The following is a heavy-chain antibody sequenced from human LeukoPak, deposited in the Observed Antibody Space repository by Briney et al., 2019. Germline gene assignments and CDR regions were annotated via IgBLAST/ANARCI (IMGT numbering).Heavy chain of an antibody. Sequence: SETLSLTCSVSGGSMTNLYWTWIRQPPGKGLEWIGSIYYDGSTNYNPSLKSRVTISLDTPKNQFSLKLSSVTAADTAVYYCARDGGYGSGSALWGQGTLITVSS. D-gene: IGHD3-10*01. V-gene: IGHV4-59*01. CDR1: GGSMTNLY. CDR3: ARDGGYGSGSAL. CDR2: IYYDGST. J-gene: IGHJ4*02.